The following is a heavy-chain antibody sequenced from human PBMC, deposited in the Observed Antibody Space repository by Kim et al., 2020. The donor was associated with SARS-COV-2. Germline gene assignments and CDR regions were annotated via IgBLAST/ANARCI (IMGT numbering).Heavy chain of an antibody. CDR2: ISYDGSNK. CDR3: AKDRWKLEYGDYVCEF. J-gene: IGHJ1*01. V-gene: IGHV3-30*18. Sequence: GGSLRLSCAASGFTFSSYGMHWVRQAPGKGLEWVAVISYDGSNKYYADSVKGRFTISRDNSKNTLYLQMNSLRAEDTAVYYCAKDRWKLEYGDYVCEFGGRGTRDTV. CDR1: GFTFSSYG. D-gene: IGHD4-17*01.